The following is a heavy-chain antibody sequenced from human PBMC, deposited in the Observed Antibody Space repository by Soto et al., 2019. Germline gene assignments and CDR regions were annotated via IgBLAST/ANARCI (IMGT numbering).Heavy chain of an antibody. CDR3: ARAPYIRSTQYWYYNYGMDV. D-gene: IGHD6-13*01. J-gene: IGHJ6*02. CDR1: GFTFSSHW. Sequence: EAQLVESGGGLVQPGGSLRLSCAASGFTFSSHWMSWVRQAPGKGLEWVANIKQDGSEKYYVDSVKGRFTISRDNAKNSLYLQMNSLRAEDTAVYYCARAPYIRSTQYWYYNYGMDVWGQGTTVTVSS. V-gene: IGHV3-7*03. CDR2: IKQDGSEK.